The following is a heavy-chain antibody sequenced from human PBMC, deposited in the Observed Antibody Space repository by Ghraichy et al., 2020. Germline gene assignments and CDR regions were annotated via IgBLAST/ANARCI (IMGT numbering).Heavy chain of an antibody. J-gene: IGHJ6*02. CDR1: GFTLSDYS. CDR3: ARASAVVRFYYYAAMDV. D-gene: IGHD4-23*01. Sequence: GGSLRLSCAVSGFTLSDYSINWVRQAPGKGLEWISYITSSGKFISYADSVKGRFTVSRDNAKKTLYLQMNSLRGEDTAVYYCARASAVVRFYYYAAMDVWGQGTTVTVSS. V-gene: IGHV3-48*01. CDR2: ITSSGKFI.